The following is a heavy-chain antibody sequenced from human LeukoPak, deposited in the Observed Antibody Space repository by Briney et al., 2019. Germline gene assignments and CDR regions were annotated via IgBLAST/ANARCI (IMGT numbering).Heavy chain of an antibody. CDR1: GYTFTTYY. CDR2: INPSGGST. Sequence: ASVKVSCKASGYTFTTYYIHWVRQAPGQGLEWMGKINPSGGSTTYTQKFQDRVIMTRDTSTSTVYMELSSLRSEDTAVYYCARDGGSDFWSGSPGGWFDPWGQGTLVTVSS. CDR3: ARDGGSDFWSGSPGGWFDP. J-gene: IGHJ5*02. V-gene: IGHV1-46*01. D-gene: IGHD3-3*01.